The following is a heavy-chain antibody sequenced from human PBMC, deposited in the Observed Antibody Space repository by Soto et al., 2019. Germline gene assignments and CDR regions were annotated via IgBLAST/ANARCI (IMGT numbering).Heavy chain of an antibody. CDR2: MSPYGDFT. CDR1: GFTFASHA. J-gene: IGHJ4*02. V-gene: IGHV3-64*01. Sequence: EVQVVESGGGLVQPGGSLRLSCAGSGFTFASHAMHWVRQAPGKGLEYVSGMSPYGDFTHYANSVKDRFTISRDNSKNTLYLQMGSLTVEDMGVYYCARADCGGDCRLLDYWGQGTLVTVSS. CDR3: ARADCGGDCRLLDY. D-gene: IGHD2-21*02.